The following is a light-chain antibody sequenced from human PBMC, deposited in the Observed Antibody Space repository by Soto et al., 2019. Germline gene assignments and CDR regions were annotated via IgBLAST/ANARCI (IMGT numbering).Light chain of an antibody. CDR1: QRVSRN. J-gene: IGKJ1*01. CDR2: GAS. CDR3: QQYNTSPWT. V-gene: IGKV3-20*01. Sequence: EILLTQSPGTLSLSPGDSATLSCRASQRVSRNVAWYQQKPGQAPRLLIYGASSGAAGVPDRFNGAGSGTVFTLTISRLEPEDFALYYCQQYNTSPWTFGQGTKVDIK.